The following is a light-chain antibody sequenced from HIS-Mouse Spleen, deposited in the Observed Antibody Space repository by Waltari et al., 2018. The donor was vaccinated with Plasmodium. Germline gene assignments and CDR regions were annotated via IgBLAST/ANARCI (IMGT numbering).Light chain of an antibody. V-gene: IGKV2-30*01. CDR3: MQGTHWPYT. Sequence: DVVMTQSPLSLPVTLGQPASISCRTSQSLVYSDGNTYLNWFQQRPGQSPRRLISKVSNRDSVVPDRFSGSGSGTDFTLKISRVEAEDVGVYYCMQGTHWPYTFGHGTKLEIK. CDR2: KVS. CDR1: QSLVYSDGNTY. J-gene: IGKJ2*01.